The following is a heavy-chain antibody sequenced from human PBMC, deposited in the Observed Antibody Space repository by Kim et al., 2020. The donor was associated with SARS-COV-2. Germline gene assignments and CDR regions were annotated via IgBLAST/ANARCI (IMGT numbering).Heavy chain of an antibody. J-gene: IGHJ4*02. CDR3: AREPSAESS. V-gene: IGHV3-7*05. CDR2: INRDGSVR. Sequence: GGSLRLSCAASGFSIGSEWMSWVRQAPGKGPEWVANINRDGSVRNYGESVRGRFSISRDDAENSLYLQMNSLRAEDTAVYYCAREPSAESSWGQGTLVIVS. CDR1: GFSIGSEW.